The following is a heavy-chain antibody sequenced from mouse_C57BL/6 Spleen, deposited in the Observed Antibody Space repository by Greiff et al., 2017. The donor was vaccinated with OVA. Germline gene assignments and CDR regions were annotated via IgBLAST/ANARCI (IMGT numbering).Heavy chain of an antibody. CDR1: GYAFSSSW. CDR3: ASSYYYGSSYVSDV. CDR2: IYPGDGDT. J-gene: IGHJ1*03. D-gene: IGHD1-1*01. V-gene: IGHV1-82*01. Sequence: VQLVESGPELVKPGASVKISCKASGYAFSSSWMNWVKQRPGKGLEWIGRIYPGDGDTNYNGKFKGKATLTADKSSSTAYMQLSSLTSEDSAVYFCASSYYYGSSYVSDVWGTGTTVTVSS.